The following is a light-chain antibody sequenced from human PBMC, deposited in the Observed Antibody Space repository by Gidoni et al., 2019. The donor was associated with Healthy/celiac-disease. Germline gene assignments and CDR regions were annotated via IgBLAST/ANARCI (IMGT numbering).Light chain of an antibody. Sequence: EIVLTQSPATLSLSPVERAPLSCRASQSVSRELDWYQQKPGQAPRLLSSDASNRATGIPARFSGSGSGTDFTRTISSLEPEDFAVYYCQQRSNWPPITFGQGTRLEIK. V-gene: IGKV3-11*01. CDR2: DAS. CDR1: QSVSRE. CDR3: QQRSNWPPIT. J-gene: IGKJ5*01.